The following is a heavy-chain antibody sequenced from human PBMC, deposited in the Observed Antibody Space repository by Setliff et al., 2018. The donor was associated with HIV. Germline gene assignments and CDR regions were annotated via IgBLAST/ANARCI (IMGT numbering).Heavy chain of an antibody. CDR2: IHYSGST. J-gene: IGHJ3*02. CDR1: GDSITGSHYY. Sequence: PSETLSLTCTVSGDSITGSHYYWGWIRRPPGKGLEWIASIHYSGSTYDSPSVRSRVAIFVDTSKNQFSLRLNSVTATDAAMYYCSRSGIGYGGDSNTFDIWGQGTLVTVS. D-gene: IGHD2-21*02. V-gene: IGHV4-39*01. CDR3: SRSGIGYGGDSNTFDI.